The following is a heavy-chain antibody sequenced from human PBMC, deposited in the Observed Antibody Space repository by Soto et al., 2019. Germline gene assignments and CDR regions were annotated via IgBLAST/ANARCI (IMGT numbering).Heavy chain of an antibody. Sequence: AASVEVSCKASGYTFTGHYIHWVRQAPEQGPEWMGEIGPESGATRYAQKFQGRVTTTRDTSITTVYMELKNLSPDDTAVYYCGRGRSGQIVVFYWGQGTPVTVSS. D-gene: IGHD1-26*01. CDR1: GYTFTGHY. CDR3: GRGRSGQIVVFY. J-gene: IGHJ4*02. CDR2: IGPESGAT. V-gene: IGHV1-2*02.